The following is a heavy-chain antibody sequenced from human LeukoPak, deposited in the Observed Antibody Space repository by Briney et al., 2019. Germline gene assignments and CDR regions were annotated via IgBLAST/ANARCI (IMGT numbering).Heavy chain of an antibody. CDR2: IYYSGST. D-gene: IGHD2-2*01. CDR3: ASTPAASSDFDY. V-gene: IGHV4-59*01. CDR1: DDSITIYY. J-gene: IGHJ4*02. Sequence: SETLSLTCTVSDDSITIYYWSWIRQPPGKGLEWIGYIYYSGSTNYNPSLKSRVTISVDTSKNQFSLKLSSVTAADTAVYYCASTPAASSDFDYWGQGTLVTVSS.